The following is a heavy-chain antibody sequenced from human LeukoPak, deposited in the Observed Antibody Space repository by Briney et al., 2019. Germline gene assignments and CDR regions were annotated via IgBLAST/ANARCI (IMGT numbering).Heavy chain of an antibody. D-gene: IGHD3-22*01. J-gene: IGHJ4*02. CDR2: ISYDGSNK. V-gene: IGHV3-30*14. CDR1: GFTFSSYA. Sequence: GGSLRLSCAASGFTFSSYAMHWVRQAPDKGLEWVAVISYDGSNKYYADSVKGRFTISRDNSKNTLYLQMNSLRAEDTAVYYCYSMIVVEIHVINNYWGQGTLVTVSS. CDR3: YSMIVVEIHVINNY.